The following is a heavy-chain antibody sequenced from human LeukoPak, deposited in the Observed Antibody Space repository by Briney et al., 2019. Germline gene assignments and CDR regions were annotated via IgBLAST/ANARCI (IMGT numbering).Heavy chain of an antibody. CDR1: GGSISSSSYY. J-gene: IGHJ4*02. CDR2: IYYCGST. V-gene: IGHV4-39*01. D-gene: IGHD3-16*02. CDR3: ARHPRGITFGGVIVSFDY. Sequence: SETLSLTCTVSGGSISSSSYYWGWIRQPPGKGLEWIGSIYYCGSTYYNPSLKSRVTISVDTSKNQFSLKLSSVTAADTAVYYCARHPRGITFGGVIVSFDYWGQGTLVTVSS.